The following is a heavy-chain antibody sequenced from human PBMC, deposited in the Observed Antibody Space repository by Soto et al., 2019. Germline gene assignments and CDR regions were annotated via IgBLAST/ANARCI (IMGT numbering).Heavy chain of an antibody. J-gene: IGHJ6*02. V-gene: IGHV1-69*13. CDR3: ARTSVAGPWGKLVDYYYYGMDV. CDR1: GGTFSSYA. Sequence: SVKVSCKASGGTFSSYAISWVRQAPGQGLEWMGGIIPVFGTANYAQKFQGRVTITADESTSTAYMELSSLRSEDTAVYYCARTSVAGPWGKLVDYYYYGMDVWGQGTTVTVSS. D-gene: IGHD6-19*01. CDR2: IIPVFGTA.